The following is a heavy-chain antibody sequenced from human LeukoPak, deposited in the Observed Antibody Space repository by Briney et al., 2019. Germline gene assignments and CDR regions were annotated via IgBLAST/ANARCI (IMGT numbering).Heavy chain of an antibody. CDR2: INSDGSST. J-gene: IGHJ4*02. V-gene: IGHV3-74*01. CDR1: GFTFSSYW. CDR3: AARGYCSSTSCLLEY. Sequence: GGSLRLSCAASGFTFSSYWMHWVRQAPGKGLVWVSHINSDGSSTSHADSVKGRFTISRDNAESTLYLQMNSLRAEDTAVYYCAARGYCSSTSCLLEYWGQGTLVTVSS. D-gene: IGHD2-2*01.